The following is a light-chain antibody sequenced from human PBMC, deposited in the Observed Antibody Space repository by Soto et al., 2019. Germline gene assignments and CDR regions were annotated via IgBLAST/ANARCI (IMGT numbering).Light chain of an antibody. CDR3: QQYRNWPRT. Sequence: EIVLTQSPATLSVSPGDRVTLSCRASQSVDINLAWYQQRPGQAPRLLVYGASTKATDMSGRFSGRGSGTEFTLTINNLQSEDFAVYYCQQYRNWPRTFCQGTKVEIK. J-gene: IGKJ1*01. CDR2: GAS. V-gene: IGKV3-15*01. CDR1: QSVDIN.